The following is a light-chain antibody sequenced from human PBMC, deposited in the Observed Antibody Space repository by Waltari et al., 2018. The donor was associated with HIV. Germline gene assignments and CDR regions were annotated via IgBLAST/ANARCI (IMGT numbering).Light chain of an antibody. Sequence: QSVVTQPPSASGTPGQRVAISCFGSGSNVGGNTVNWYQQYPGAAPKLLIYRNNRRPSGVPDRFSASKSGTSASLAISGLQSEDEADYYCAAWDDSLSGWVFGGGTRVTVL. CDR1: GSNVGGNT. J-gene: IGLJ3*02. CDR3: AAWDDSLSGWV. V-gene: IGLV1-44*01. CDR2: RNN.